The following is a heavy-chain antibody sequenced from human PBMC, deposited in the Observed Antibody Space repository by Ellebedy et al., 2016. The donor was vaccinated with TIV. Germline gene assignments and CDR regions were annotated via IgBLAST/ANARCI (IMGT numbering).Heavy chain of an antibody. D-gene: IGHD4-17*01. V-gene: IGHV3-7*01. CDR1: GFSFSSYW. CDR2: INQDGSDK. CDR3: ATDGSYGDYRFPAHASVI. J-gene: IGHJ3*02. Sequence: GESLKISCAASGFSFSSYWMAWVRQHPGKGLEWVANINQDGSDKYYVDSVKGRFTISRDNAKNSLYLQMNSLRAEDTSVYYCATDGSYGDYRFPAHASVIWGQGTMVTVSS.